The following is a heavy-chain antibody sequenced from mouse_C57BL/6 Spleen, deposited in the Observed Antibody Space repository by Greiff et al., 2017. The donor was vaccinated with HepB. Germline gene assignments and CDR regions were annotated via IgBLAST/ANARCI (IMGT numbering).Heavy chain of an antibody. CDR2: INPYNGGT. V-gene: IGHV1-19*01. J-gene: IGHJ2*01. CDR1: GYTFTDYY. CDR3: ARSSSDSLFDD. Sequence: EVQLQQSGPVLVKPGASVKMSCKASGYTFTDYYMNWVKQSHGKSLEWIGVINPYNGGTSYNQKFKGKATLTVDKSSSTAYMELNSRTSEDSAVYYCARSSSDSLFDDWGQGTTLTVSS.